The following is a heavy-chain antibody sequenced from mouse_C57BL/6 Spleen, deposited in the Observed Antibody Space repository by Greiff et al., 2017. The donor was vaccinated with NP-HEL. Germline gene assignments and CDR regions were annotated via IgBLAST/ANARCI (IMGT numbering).Heavy chain of an antibody. J-gene: IGHJ2*01. CDR1: GYAFSSSW. CDR3: ARKGDYYGSSSPFDY. V-gene: IGHV1-82*01. D-gene: IGHD1-1*01. Sequence: QVQLQQSGPELVKPGASVKISCKASGYAFSSSWMNWVKQRPGKGLEWIGRLYPGDGDTNYNGKFKGKATLTADKSSSTAYMQLSSLTSEGSAVYFCARKGDYYGSSSPFDYWGQGTTLTVSS. CDR2: LYPGDGDT.